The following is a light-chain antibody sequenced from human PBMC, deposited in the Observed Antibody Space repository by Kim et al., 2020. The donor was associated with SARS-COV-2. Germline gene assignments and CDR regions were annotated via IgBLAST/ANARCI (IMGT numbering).Light chain of an antibody. Sequence: GQRVTISCSGSSSNIGSKTVNWYQQVPGSAPKLLIYSNNKRPSGVPDRFSGSKSGTSASLAISGLQSEDESDYYCATWDVSLNVWVFGGGTQLTVL. CDR2: SNN. CDR3: ATWDVSLNVWV. J-gene: IGLJ3*02. V-gene: IGLV1-44*01. CDR1: SSNIGSKT.